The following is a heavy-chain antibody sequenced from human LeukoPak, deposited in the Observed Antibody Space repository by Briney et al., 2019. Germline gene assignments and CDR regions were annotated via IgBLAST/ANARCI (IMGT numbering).Heavy chain of an antibody. CDR3: AKGHTGYFFTIDY. D-gene: IGHD5-18*01. CDR1: GFTFSTYG. Sequence: GGSLRLSCASSGFTFSTYGMGWVRQPPGKGPEWVAAISTNGHNAYYPDSVKGRFTISRDNSENTLYLQMNTLRAEDTAVYYCAKGHTGYFFTIDYWGQGTLVTVSS. V-gene: IGHV3-23*01. J-gene: IGHJ4*02. CDR2: ISTNGHNA.